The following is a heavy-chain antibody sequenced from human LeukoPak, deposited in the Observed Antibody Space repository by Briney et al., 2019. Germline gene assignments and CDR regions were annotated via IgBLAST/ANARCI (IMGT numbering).Heavy chain of an antibody. V-gene: IGHV1-2*02. J-gene: IGHJ4*02. CDR3: AREGPIVGATHLVDY. CDR2: INPNSGGT. CDR1: GYTFTDYD. Sequence: ASVKVSCKASGYTFTDYDMHWVRQAPGQGLEWMGWINPNSGGTNYAQKFQGRATMTRDTSISTAYMELSRLRSDDTAVYYCAREGPIVGATHLVDYWGQGTLVTVSS. D-gene: IGHD1-26*01.